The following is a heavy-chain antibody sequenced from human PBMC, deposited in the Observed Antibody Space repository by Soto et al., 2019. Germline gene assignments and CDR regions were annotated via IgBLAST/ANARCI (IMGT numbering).Heavy chain of an antibody. J-gene: IGHJ4*02. CDR3: ASTRERYSYADYFDY. CDR2: IIPIFGTA. V-gene: IGHV1-69*01. CDR1: GGTFSSYA. D-gene: IGHD5-18*01. Sequence: QVQLVQSGAEVKKPGSSVKVSCKASGGTFSSYAISWVRQAPGQGLEWMGGIIPIFGTANYAQKFQGRVTITADESTNTAYMELSSLRSEDTAVYYCASTRERYSYADYFDYWGQGTLVTVSS.